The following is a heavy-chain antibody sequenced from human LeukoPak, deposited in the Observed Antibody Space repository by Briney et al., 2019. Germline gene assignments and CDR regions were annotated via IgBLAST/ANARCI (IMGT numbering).Heavy chain of an antibody. CDR1: GYTLTELS. CDR3: ATARTLRYYGMDV. Sequence: GASVRVSCRVSGYTLTELSMHWVRQAPGKGLEWMGSFDPEDGETIYAQKFQGRVTITEDTSTDTAYMELSSLRSEDTAVYYCATARTLRYYGMDVWGQGTTVTVSS. D-gene: IGHD4/OR15-4a*01. V-gene: IGHV1-24*01. CDR2: FDPEDGET. J-gene: IGHJ6*02.